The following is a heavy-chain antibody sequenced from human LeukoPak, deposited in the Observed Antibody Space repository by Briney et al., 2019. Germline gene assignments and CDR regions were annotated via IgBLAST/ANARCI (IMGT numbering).Heavy chain of an antibody. Sequence: GGALRLSCAVSGITLSNYGMTWVRQAPGKGLEWVAGISDTGGRTNYADSVKGRFTISRDNPKNTLYLQMNSLRAEDTAVYFCAKRGVVIRVILVGFHKEAYYFDSWGQGALVTVSS. J-gene: IGHJ4*02. V-gene: IGHV3-23*01. CDR3: AKRGVVIRVILVGFHKEAYYFDS. CDR2: ISDTGGRT. D-gene: IGHD3-22*01. CDR1: GITLSNYG.